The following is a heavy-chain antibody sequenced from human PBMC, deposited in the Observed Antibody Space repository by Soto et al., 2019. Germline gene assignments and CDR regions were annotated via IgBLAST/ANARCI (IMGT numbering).Heavy chain of an antibody. D-gene: IGHD6-13*01. CDR3: ARDHGIAAGGTFDY. V-gene: IGHV3-48*01. CDR2: ISSSSGTI. Sequence: GGSLRLSCAASGFTFSTYNMNWVRQAPGKGLEWVSYISSSSGTIYYADSVKGRFTISRDNAKNSLYLQMNSLRAEDTAVYYCARDHGIAAGGTFDYWGQGTLVTVSS. CDR1: GFTFSTYN. J-gene: IGHJ4*02.